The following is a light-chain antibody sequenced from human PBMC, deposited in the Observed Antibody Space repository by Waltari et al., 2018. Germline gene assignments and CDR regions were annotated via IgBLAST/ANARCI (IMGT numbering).Light chain of an antibody. Sequence: QSALTQPASVSGSPGQSITISCTGISSDVGGYNYVSWYQQHPGKAPKVMIYDVGYRPSGVSSRFSGSKSGNTASLTISGLQAEDEADDYCTSYASSSTLVFGGGTKLTVL. CDR2: DVG. J-gene: IGLJ2*01. CDR3: TSYASSSTLV. V-gene: IGLV2-14*03. CDR1: SSDVGGYNY.